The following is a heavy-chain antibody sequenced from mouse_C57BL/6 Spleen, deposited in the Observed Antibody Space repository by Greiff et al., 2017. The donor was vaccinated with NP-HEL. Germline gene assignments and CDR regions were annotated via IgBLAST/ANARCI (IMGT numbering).Heavy chain of an antibody. J-gene: IGHJ2*01. D-gene: IGHD1-1*01. V-gene: IGHV5-9-1*02. CDR3: TRDDYGSGFDY. CDR2: ISSGGDYI. Sequence: EVQWVESGEGLVKPGGSLKLSCAASGFTFSSYAMSWVRQTPEKRLEWVAYISSGGDYIYYADTVKGRFTISRDNARNTLYLQMSSLKSEDTAMYYCTRDDYGSGFDYWGQGTTLTVSS. CDR1: GFTFSSYA.